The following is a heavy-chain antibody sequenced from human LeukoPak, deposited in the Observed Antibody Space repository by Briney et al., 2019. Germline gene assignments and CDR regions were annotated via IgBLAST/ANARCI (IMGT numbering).Heavy chain of an antibody. J-gene: IGHJ4*02. Sequence: PSETLSLTCSVTGDFFSGSTSDWAWIRQPPGKALDGIGNVYYRGNTHYSPSLESRVTISVDTSKNQFSLRLNSVTAADTAVYYCARVGVQTYCGSGCYSDYFDSWGQGTLVTVSS. V-gene: IGHV4-39*07. CDR3: ARVGVQTYCGSGCYSDYFDS. D-gene: IGHD2-21*02. CDR1: GDFFSGSTSD. CDR2: VYYRGNT.